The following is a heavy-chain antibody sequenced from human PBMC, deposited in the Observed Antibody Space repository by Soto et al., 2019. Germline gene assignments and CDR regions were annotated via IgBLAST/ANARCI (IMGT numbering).Heavy chain of an antibody. Sequence: QVQLVQSGAEVKKPGSSVKVSCKASGGTFSSYAISWVRQAPGQGLEWMGRIIPICGTANYAQKFQGRVKITADESRSTAYMELCSLRSEDTAVYYCAHNTYQLLSYWFDPWHQGTLVSVSS. J-gene: IGHJ5*02. CDR2: IIPICGTA. CDR3: AHNTYQLLSYWFDP. CDR1: GGTFSSYA. D-gene: IGHD2-2*01. V-gene: IGHV1-69*15.